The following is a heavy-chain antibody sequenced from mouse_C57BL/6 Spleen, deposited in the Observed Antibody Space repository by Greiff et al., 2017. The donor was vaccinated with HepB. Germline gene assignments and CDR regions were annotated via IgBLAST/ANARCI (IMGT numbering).Heavy chain of an antibody. CDR3: TRKTAQALPWFAY. J-gene: IGHJ3*01. D-gene: IGHD3-2*02. CDR1: GYTFTDYE. V-gene: IGHV1-15*01. Sequence: VKLMESGAELVRPGASVTLSCKASGYTFTDYEMHWVKQTPVHGLEWIGAIDPETGGTAYNQKFKGKAILTADKSSSTAYMELRSLTSEDSAVYYCTRKTAQALPWFAYWGQGTLVTVSA. CDR2: IDPETGGT.